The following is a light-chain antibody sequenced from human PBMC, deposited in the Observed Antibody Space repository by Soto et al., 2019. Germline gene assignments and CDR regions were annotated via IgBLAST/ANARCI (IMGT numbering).Light chain of an antibody. CDR3: QQYNDWPPRT. Sequence: EIVLTQSPATLSVSPGETATLSCRASHSVSSNLAWYQQKAGQAPRLLIYGTSTRATGVPARFSGTGSGTDFTLTISSLQSEDFAVYYCQQYNDWPPRTFGQGTKVDVK. V-gene: IGKV3-15*01. CDR2: GTS. J-gene: IGKJ1*01. CDR1: HSVSSN.